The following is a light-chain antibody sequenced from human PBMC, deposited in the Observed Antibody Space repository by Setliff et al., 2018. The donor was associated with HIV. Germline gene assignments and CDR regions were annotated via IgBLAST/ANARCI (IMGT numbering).Light chain of an antibody. V-gene: IGLV1-40*01. CDR1: SSNIGANYD. J-gene: IGLJ1*01. CDR2: VNN. CDR3: SSYAITNTLP. Sequence: SVLRQPPSVSGAPGQRVTISCTGSSSNIGANYDVHWYQQLPGAAPKLLIYVNNNRPSGVPDRFSGSKSGTSASLVITGLQPADEADYYCSSYAITNTLPFGTGTKVTVL.